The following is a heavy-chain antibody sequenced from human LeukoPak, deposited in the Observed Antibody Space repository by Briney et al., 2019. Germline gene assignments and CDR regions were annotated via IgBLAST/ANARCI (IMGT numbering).Heavy chain of an antibody. CDR3: ARAPYGSATNNYYMDV. Sequence: SETLSLTCTVSGGSISSNYWSWIRQPPGKGLEWIGFFYYSGSTNYNPSLKSRVTISIDRSKSQFSLKLSSVTAADTAVYYCARAPYGSATNNYYMDVWGKGTTVTVSS. V-gene: IGHV4-59*01. D-gene: IGHD3-10*01. CDR1: GGSISSNY. J-gene: IGHJ6*03. CDR2: FYYSGST.